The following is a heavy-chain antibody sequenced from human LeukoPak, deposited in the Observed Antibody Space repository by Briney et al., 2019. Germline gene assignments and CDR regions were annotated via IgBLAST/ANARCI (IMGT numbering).Heavy chain of an antibody. D-gene: IGHD3/OR15-3a*01. CDR2: IYYSGST. V-gene: IGHV4-59*08. Sequence: SETLSLTCTVSGGSISSYYWSWIRQPPGKGLEWIGYIYYSGSTNYNPSLKSRVTISVDTSKNQFSLKLSSVTAADTAVYYCARRYWTGYYDLRGAFDIWGQGTMVTVSS. CDR3: ARRYWTGYYDLRGAFDI. J-gene: IGHJ3*02. CDR1: GGSISSYY.